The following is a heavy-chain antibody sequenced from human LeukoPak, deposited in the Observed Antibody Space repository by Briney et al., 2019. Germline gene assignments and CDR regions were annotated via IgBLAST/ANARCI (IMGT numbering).Heavy chain of an antibody. V-gene: IGHV1-2*06. D-gene: IGHD5-18*01. CDR3: ARDYRVDTAMVPIDETEEFDP. CDR1: GYTFTCYY. J-gene: IGHJ5*02. CDR2: INPNSGGT. Sequence: ASVKVSCKASGYTFTCYYMHWVRQAPGQGLEWMGRINPNSGGTNYAQKFQGRVTITRDTSISTAYMELSRLRSDDTAVYYCARDYRVDTAMVPIDETEEFDPWGQGTLVTVSS.